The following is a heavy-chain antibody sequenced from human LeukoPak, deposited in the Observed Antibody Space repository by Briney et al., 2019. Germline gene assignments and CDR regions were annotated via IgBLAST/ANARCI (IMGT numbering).Heavy chain of an antibody. V-gene: IGHV1-2*06. CDR1: GYTFTGYY. CDR2: INPNSGGT. CDR3: APSTDYYDSSGYPLGWFDP. Sequence: GSSVKVSCKASGYTFTGYYMHWVRQAPGQGLEWMGRINPNSGGTNYAQKFQGRVTMTRDTSISTAYMELSRLRSDDTAVYYCAPSTDYYDSSGYPLGWFDPWGQGTLVTVSS. D-gene: IGHD3-22*01. J-gene: IGHJ5*02.